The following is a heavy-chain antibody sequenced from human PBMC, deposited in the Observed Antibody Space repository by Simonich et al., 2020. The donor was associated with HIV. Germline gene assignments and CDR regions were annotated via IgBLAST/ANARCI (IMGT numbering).Heavy chain of an antibody. V-gene: IGHV4-34*01. Sequence: QVQLHQWGAGRLKPSETLSLTCAVYGGSFSGYYWPWIRQSQGKGLEWIGEINHSGITNYNPSLKSRVTISLDTSKNQFSLKLNSVTAADTAVYYCARGTVTGGDARFDYWGQGTLVTVSS. D-gene: IGHD4-17*01. CDR1: GGSFSGYY. CDR2: INHSGIT. J-gene: IGHJ4*02. CDR3: ARGTVTGGDARFDY.